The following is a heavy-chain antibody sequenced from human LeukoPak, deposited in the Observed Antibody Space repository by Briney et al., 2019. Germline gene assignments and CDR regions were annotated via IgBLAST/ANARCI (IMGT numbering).Heavy chain of an antibody. Sequence: GGSLRLSCAASGFSFDYYGMHWVRQAPGKGLEWVSGISWNSDDIGYADSVKGRFTVSRDNAKNSLYLQMSNLRAEDTAVYFCARGGGLDVWAKGPRSPSP. CDR1: GFSFDYYG. V-gene: IGHV3-9*01. D-gene: IGHD3-16*01. J-gene: IGHJ6*02. CDR2: ISWNSDDI. CDR3: ARGGGLDV.